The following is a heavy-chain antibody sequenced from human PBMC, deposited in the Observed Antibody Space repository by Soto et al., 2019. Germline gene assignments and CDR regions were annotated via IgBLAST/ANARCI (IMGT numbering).Heavy chain of an antibody. J-gene: IGHJ5*02. CDR3: ARRSRWYYYGTASYYNLWLDP. CDR2: IYYSGST. V-gene: IGHV4-31*03. CDR1: GGYSIGGGYY. D-gene: IGHD3-10*01. Sequence: ASQIHSLPSSVSGGYSIGGGYYRSWIRQHPGKGLEWIGYIYYSGSTYYNPSLKSRVTISVDTSKNQFSLKLRSVTAADTAVYYCARRSRWYYYGTASYYNLWLDPWGQGTLVTVSS.